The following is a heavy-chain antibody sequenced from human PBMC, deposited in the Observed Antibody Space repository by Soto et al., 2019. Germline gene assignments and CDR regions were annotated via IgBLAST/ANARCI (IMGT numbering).Heavy chain of an antibody. CDR1: GFTFSSYG. CDR2: IWYDGSNK. J-gene: IGHJ5*02. V-gene: IGHV3-33*01. D-gene: IGHD6-13*01. CDR3: ARDLAYSSSPNNWFDP. Sequence: GGSLRLSCAASGFTFSSYGMHWVRQAPGKGLEWVAVIWYDGSNKYYADSVKGRFTISRDNSKNTLYLQMNSLSAEDTAVDYCARDLAYSSSPNNWFDPWGQGTLVTVSS.